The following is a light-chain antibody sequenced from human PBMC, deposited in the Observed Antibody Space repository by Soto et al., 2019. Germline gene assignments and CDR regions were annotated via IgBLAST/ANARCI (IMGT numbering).Light chain of an antibody. CDR1: SSEVGGYTY. J-gene: IGLJ1*01. CDR2: DAS. CDR3: SSYTSSSTPFV. V-gene: IGLV2-14*03. Sequence: LTQPAAVSGAPGQSITISCTGASSEVGGYTYVSWYQPHPGNAPKLMIYDASDRPSGVSTRFSGSKSGNTPSLTISGLQAEDEVDYFCSSYTSSSTPFVFRTGTKLNVL.